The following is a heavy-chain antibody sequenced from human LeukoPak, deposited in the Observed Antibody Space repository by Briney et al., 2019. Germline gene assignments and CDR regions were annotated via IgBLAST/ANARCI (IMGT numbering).Heavy chain of an antibody. V-gene: IGHV4-59*08. CDR2: IYYSGST. D-gene: IGHD4-11*01. CDR1: GGSISSYY. Sequence: PSETLSLTCTVSGGSISSYYWSWIRQPPGKGLEWIGYIYYSGSTNYNPSLKSRVTISVDTSKNQFSLKLSSVTAADTAVYYCARADYSNQGYYFDYWGQGTLVTVSS. J-gene: IGHJ4*02. CDR3: ARADYSNQGYYFDY.